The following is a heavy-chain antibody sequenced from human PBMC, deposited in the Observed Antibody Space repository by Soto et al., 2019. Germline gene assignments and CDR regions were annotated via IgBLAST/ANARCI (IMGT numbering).Heavy chain of an antibody. CDR2: IYHSGST. D-gene: IGHD4-17*01. Sequence: SETLSLTCTVSGGSISSYYWSWIRQPPGKGLEWIGEIYHSGSTNYNPSLKSRVTISVDKSKNQFSLKLNSVTAADTAVYYCARVWTTVTNWFDPWGQGTLVTVSS. V-gene: IGHV4-59*12. J-gene: IGHJ5*02. CDR1: GGSISSYY. CDR3: ARVWTTVTNWFDP.